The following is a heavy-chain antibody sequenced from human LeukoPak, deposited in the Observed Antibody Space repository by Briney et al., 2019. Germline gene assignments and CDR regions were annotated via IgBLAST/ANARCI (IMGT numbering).Heavy chain of an antibody. V-gene: IGHV3-7*01. CDR2: IKQDGSEK. D-gene: IGHD5-24*01. J-gene: IGHJ4*02. Sequence: GGSLRLSCAASGFTFSRYWMSWVRQAPGKGLEWVANIKQDGSEKDYVDSVKGRFTISRDNAKNSLYLQMNSLRAEDTAVYYCARSGKMATITWGVLDYWGQGTLVTVSS. CDR3: ARSGKMATITWGVLDY. CDR1: GFTFSRYW.